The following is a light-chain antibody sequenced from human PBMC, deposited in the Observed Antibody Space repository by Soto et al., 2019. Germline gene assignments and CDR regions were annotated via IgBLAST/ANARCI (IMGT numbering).Light chain of an antibody. V-gene: IGLV2-14*01. CDR3: SSYTSGSTIYV. Sequence: QSVLTQPASVSGSPGQSITISCTGTSSDVGGYNYVSWYQQHPGKAPTLMIYDVSNRPSGVSNRFSGSKSGNTASLTISGLQAEDEADYYCSSYTSGSTIYVFGTGTKLTVL. CDR1: SSDVGGYNY. CDR2: DVS. J-gene: IGLJ1*01.